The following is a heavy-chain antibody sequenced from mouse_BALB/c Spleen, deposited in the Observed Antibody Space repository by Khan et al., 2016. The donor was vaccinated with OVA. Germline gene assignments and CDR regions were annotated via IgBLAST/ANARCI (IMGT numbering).Heavy chain of an antibody. V-gene: IGHV5-6*01. CDR2: INSDGTYT. CDR3: ASHLTGSFAY. Sequence: EVELVESGGDLVKPGGSLKLSCEASGFTFSNYGMSWVRQIPDKRLEWVATINSDGTYTYYQDSVKGRFTISRNNAKNTLYLEMSSLKSEETSMYYCASHLTGSFAYWGQGTLVTVSA. J-gene: IGHJ3*01. CDR1: GFTFSNYG. D-gene: IGHD4-1*01.